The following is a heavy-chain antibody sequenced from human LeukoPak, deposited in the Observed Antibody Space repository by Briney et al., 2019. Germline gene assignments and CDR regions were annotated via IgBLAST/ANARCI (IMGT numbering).Heavy chain of an antibody. J-gene: IGHJ3*02. V-gene: IGHV3-9*01. CDR3: AKDVRSPSAFDI. CDR2: ISWNSGSI. CDR1: GFTFDDYA. Sequence: PGRSLRLSCAASGFTFDDYAMHWVRQAPGKGLEWVSGISWNSGSIGYADSVKGRFTISRDNAKNSLYLQMNSLRAEDTALYYCAKDVRSPSAFDIWGQGTWSPSLQ.